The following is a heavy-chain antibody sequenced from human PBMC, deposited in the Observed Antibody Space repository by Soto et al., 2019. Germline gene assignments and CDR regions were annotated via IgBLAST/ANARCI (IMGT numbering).Heavy chain of an antibody. CDR1: GFTFSSYS. V-gene: IGHV3-21*01. CDR3: ARATRPFTPFAVEYSSSPPGY. CDR2: ISSSSSYI. J-gene: IGHJ4*02. D-gene: IGHD6-6*01. Sequence: EVQLVESGGGLVKPGGSLRLSCAASGFTFSSYSRNWVRQAPGKGLEWVSSISSSSSYIYYADSVKGRFTISRDNAKNSPYLQMNSLRAEDTAVYYCARATRPFTPFAVEYSSSPPGYWGQGTLVTVSS.